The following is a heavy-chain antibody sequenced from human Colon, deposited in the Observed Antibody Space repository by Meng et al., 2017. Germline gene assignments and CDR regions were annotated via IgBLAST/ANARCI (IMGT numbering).Heavy chain of an antibody. J-gene: IGHJ4*02. CDR1: GDSITNHNR. CDR3: ARRVHDGRHYHYFDY. D-gene: IGHD3-16*01. V-gene: IGHV4-4*02. CDR2: IYHSGST. Sequence: QVQLRESGPALVKPSETLSLTCAVSGDSITNHNRGAWVRQPPGKGLEWIGEIYHSGSTNYNPSLKSRVTISVDKSKNQFSLRLSSVTAADTAVYFCARRVHDGRHYHYFDYWGQGALVTVSS.